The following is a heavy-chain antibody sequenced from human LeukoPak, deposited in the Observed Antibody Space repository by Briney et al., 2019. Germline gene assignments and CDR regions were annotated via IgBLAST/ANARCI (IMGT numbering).Heavy chain of an antibody. D-gene: IGHD2-2*01. CDR2: FDPEDGET. J-gene: IGHJ4*02. Sequence: GASVKVSCKVSGYTLTELSMHWVRQAPGKGLEWMGGFDPEDGETIYAQKFQGRVTMTEDTSTDTAYMELSSLRSEDTAVYYCATARYCSSTSCSPGQFDYWGQGTLVTVSS. CDR1: GYTLTELS. V-gene: IGHV1-24*01. CDR3: ATARYCSSTSCSPGQFDY.